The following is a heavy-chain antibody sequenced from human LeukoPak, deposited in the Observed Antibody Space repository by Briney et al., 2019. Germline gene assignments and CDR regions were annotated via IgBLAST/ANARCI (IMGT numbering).Heavy chain of an antibody. D-gene: IGHD1-1*01. CDR3: VKDVNWSTY. J-gene: IGHJ4*02. CDR1: GFTFSSYA. CDR2: ISGNGDTT. V-gene: IGHV3-23*01. Sequence: GGSLRLSCAASGFTFSSYAMIWVRQAPGKGLEWVSVISGNGDTTYYADSVKGRFTISRDNSRNTVYLQMNSLRGDDTAIYYCVKDVNWSTYWGQGTLVTVSS.